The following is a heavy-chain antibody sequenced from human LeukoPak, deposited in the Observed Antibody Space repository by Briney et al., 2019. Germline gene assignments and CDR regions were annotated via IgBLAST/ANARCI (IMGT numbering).Heavy chain of an antibody. J-gene: IGHJ4*02. CDR1: GFTFSSYG. V-gene: IGHV3-30*18. D-gene: IGHD3-10*01. CDR2: ISYDGSNK. CDR3: AKDPGGLLWFRELIDY. Sequence: GGSLRLSCAASGFTFSSYGMHWVRQAPGKGLEWVAVISYDGSNKYYADSVKGRFTISRDNSKNTLYLQMNSLRAEDTAVYYCAKDPGGLLWFRELIDYWGQGTLVTVSS.